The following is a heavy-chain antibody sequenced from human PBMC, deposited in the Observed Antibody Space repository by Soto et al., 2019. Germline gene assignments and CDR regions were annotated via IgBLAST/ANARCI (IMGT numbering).Heavy chain of an antibody. V-gene: IGHV4-30-4*01. CDR1: GGSIDNYEYY. D-gene: IGHD6-6*01. CDR2: IYYSGRT. Sequence: SETLSLTCTVSGGSIDNYEYYWTWIRQPPGKGLEWVGYIYYSGRTNYNPSLNSRLAISLDTSKNQFSLRLTSVSAADTAMYYCARDRSNSPDYFDFWGQGTLVTVSS. J-gene: IGHJ4*02. CDR3: ARDRSNSPDYFDF.